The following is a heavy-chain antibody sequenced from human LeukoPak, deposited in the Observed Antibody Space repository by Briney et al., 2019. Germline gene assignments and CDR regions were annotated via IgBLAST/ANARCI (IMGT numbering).Heavy chain of an antibody. CDR3: ARVPYCSGGSCLLRGYYFDY. CDR2: IIPIFGTA. J-gene: IGHJ4*02. CDR1: GGTFSSYA. V-gene: IGHV1-69*01. D-gene: IGHD2-15*01. Sequence: SVKVSCKASGGTFSSYAISWVRQAPGQGLEWMGGIIPIFGTANYAQKFQGRVTITADESTCTAYMELSSLRSEDTAVYYCARVPYCSGGSCLLRGYYFDYWGQGTLVTVSS.